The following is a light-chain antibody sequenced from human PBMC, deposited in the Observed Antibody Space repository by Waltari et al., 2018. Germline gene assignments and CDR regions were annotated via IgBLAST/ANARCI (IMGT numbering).Light chain of an antibody. Sequence: DVVMTQSPLSLPVTLGQQASISCRSNESLAYLTWFYQRPSQAPRRLIHLASRRDSGAPDRFIGSGSRTAITLQITRVEPEDLGVYYCMKGSGPFSFGHGTKLEI. CDR3: MKGSGPFS. J-gene: IGKJ2*03. CDR1: ESLAY. V-gene: IGKV2-30*01. CDR2: LAS.